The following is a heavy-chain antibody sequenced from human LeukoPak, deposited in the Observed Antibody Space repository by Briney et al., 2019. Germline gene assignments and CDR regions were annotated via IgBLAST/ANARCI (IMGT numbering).Heavy chain of an antibody. V-gene: IGHV4-34*01. CDR1: GGSFSGYY. J-gene: IGHJ3*02. D-gene: IGHD1-1*01. CDR3: ARANWKEDAFDI. Sequence: SETLSLTCAVYGGSFSGYYWSWIRQPPGKGLEWIGEINHSGSTNYNPSLKSRVTISVDTSKNQFSLKLSSVTAADTAVYYCARANWKEDAFDIWGQGTMVTVSS. CDR2: INHSGST.